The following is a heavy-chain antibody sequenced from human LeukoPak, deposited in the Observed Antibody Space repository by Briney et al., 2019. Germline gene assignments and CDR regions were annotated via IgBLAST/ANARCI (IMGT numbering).Heavy chain of an antibody. J-gene: IGHJ5*02. CDR3: AKGLAYTGYDYWFDA. V-gene: IGHV3-23*01. Sequence: GGSLRLSCAVSGFTFSDYAMSWVRQAPGKGLEWVSGISGSGAYSYYADSVKGRFTISRDNSKNTLYMQMNSLRAADTAVYYCAKGLAYTGYDYWFDAWGQGTLVTVSS. CDR2: ISGSGAYS. D-gene: IGHD5-12*01. CDR1: GFTFSDYA.